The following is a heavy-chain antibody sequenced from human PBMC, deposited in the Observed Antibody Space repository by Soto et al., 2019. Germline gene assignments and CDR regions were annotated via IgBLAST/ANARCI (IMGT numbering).Heavy chain of an antibody. D-gene: IGHD2-2*01. J-gene: IGHJ4*02. CDR1: GFTFSNYA. Sequence: GSLRLSCAASGFTFSNYAMSCVRQAPGKGLEWVSTISGNGGSTYYADSVKGRFTISRDNSKNMLFLQINSLRDDDSAVYYCAKRPASIITFDYWGQGTPVTVSS. V-gene: IGHV3-23*01. CDR3: AKRPASIITFDY. CDR2: ISGNGGST.